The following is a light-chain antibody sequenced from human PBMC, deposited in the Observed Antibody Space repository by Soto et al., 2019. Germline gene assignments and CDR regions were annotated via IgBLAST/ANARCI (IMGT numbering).Light chain of an antibody. J-gene: IGKJ5*01. V-gene: IGKV1-39*01. CDR3: QQSYSTLFT. CDR1: QSVYTY. CDR2: SAS. Sequence: DIQMTQSPSSLSASVGDRVTITCRAGQSVYTYLSWYQHKPGQAPRLLIYSASSLHSGVPSRFSGSGSGTHFTLTISSLQPEDFATYYCQQSYSTLFTFGQGTRLEIK.